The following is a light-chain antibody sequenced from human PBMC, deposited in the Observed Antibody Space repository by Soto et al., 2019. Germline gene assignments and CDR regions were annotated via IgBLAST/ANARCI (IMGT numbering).Light chain of an antibody. J-gene: IGLJ3*02. Sequence: QLVLTQSPSASASLGASVKLTCTLSSGHSDYAIAWHQQHPEKGPRYLMKVNIDGSHIKGDGIPDRFSGSSSGAERFLTISSLQSEDEADYYCQTWGTGFWVFGGGTKVTVL. V-gene: IGLV4-69*01. CDR1: SGHSDYA. CDR2: VNIDGSH. CDR3: QTWGTGFWV.